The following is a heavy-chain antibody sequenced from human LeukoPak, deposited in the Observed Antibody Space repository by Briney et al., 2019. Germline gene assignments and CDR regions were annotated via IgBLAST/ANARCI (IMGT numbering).Heavy chain of an antibody. CDR1: GFTFSSYS. Sequence: PGGSLRLSCVASGFTFSSYSMNWVRQAPGKGLEWVSSINTTSRYIYYADSVRGRFTSSRDNAKNSLYLQMNSLRPDDTGVYYCARGTGDYEFDYWGQGTLVTVSS. J-gene: IGHJ4*02. CDR3: ARGTGDYEFDY. CDR2: INTTSRYI. D-gene: IGHD4-17*01. V-gene: IGHV3-21*01.